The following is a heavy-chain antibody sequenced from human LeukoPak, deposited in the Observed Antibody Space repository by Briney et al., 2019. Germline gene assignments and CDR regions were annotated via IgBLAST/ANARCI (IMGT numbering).Heavy chain of an antibody. Sequence: ASVKVSCKASGYTFTSYGISWVRQAPGQGLEWMGWISAYNGNTNYAQKLQDRVTMTTDTSTSTAYMELRSLRSDDTAVYYCARNYYGSSGYYQIDAFDIWGQGTMVTVSS. V-gene: IGHV1-18*01. CDR1: GYTFTSYG. J-gene: IGHJ3*02. CDR2: ISAYNGNT. CDR3: ARNYYGSSGYYQIDAFDI. D-gene: IGHD3-22*01.